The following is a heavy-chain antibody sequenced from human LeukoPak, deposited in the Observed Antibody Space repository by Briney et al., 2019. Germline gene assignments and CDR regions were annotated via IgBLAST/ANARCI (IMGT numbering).Heavy chain of an antibody. Sequence: SETLSLTCTVSGGSISSYYWSWIRQPPGKGLEWIGYIYYSGSTNYNPSLKSRVTISEDTSKNQFSLNLNSVTAADTAVYYCARQGDGYCSSTNCLYTFDYWGQGILVTVSS. CDR1: GGSISSYY. V-gene: IGHV4-59*08. J-gene: IGHJ4*02. CDR3: ARQGDGYCSSTNCLYTFDY. D-gene: IGHD2-2*03. CDR2: IYYSGST.